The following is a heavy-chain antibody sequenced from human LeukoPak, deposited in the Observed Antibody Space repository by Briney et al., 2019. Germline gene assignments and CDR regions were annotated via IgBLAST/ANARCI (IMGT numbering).Heavy chain of an antibody. J-gene: IGHJ4*02. D-gene: IGHD2-2*01. Sequence: SETLSLTCTVSGYSISSGYYWGWIRQPPGKGLEWIGSIYRSGSTYYNPSLKSRVTISVDTSKNQFSLKLSSVTAADTAVYYCARQTPDIVVVPAHFDYWGQGTLVTVSS. CDR3: ARQTPDIVVVPAHFDY. V-gene: IGHV4-38-2*02. CDR1: GYSISSGYY. CDR2: IYRSGST.